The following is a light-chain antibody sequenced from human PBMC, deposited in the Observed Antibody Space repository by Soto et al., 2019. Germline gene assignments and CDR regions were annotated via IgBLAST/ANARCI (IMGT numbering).Light chain of an antibody. J-gene: IGKJ4*01. Sequence: ESVLTQSPSTLSLSPGERATLSCTASQSVSNFLAWYQQKPGQAPRLLIYDASNRATGIPARFSGSGSGTDFTLTISSLEPEDFAVYYCQQRSIWPLTFGGGTKVDIK. CDR2: DAS. CDR3: QQRSIWPLT. CDR1: QSVSNF. V-gene: IGKV3-11*01.